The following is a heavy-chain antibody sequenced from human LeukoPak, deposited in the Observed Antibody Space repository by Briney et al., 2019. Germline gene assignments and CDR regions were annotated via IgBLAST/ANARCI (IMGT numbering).Heavy chain of an antibody. CDR2: ISSSSSYI. Sequence: GGSLRLSCAASGFTFSSYSMNWVRQAPGKGLEWVSSISSSSSYIYYADSVKGRFTISRDNAKNSLYLQMNSLRAEDTAVYYCAKGSSSWPSPFDYWGQGTLVTVSS. D-gene: IGHD6-13*01. J-gene: IGHJ4*02. CDR3: AKGSSSWPSPFDY. CDR1: GFTFSSYS. V-gene: IGHV3-21*01.